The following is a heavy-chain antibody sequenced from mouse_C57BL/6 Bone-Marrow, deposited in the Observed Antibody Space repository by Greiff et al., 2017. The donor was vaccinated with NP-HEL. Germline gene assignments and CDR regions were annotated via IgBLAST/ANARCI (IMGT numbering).Heavy chain of an antibody. CDR3: ARTRDYDYDGDYFDY. Sequence: EVQGVESGGGSVKPGGTLKLSCAASGFTFSDYGMHWVRQAPEKGLEWVAYISSGSSTIYYADTVKGRFTISRDNAKNTLFLQMTSLRSEDTAMYYCARTRDYDYDGDYFDYWGQGTTLTVSS. V-gene: IGHV5-17*01. J-gene: IGHJ2*01. CDR1: GFTFSDYG. CDR2: ISSGSSTI. D-gene: IGHD2-4*01.